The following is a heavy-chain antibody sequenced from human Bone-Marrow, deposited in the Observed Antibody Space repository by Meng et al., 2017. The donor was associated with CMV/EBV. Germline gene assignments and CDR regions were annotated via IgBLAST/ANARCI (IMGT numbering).Heavy chain of an antibody. CDR3: AKILGDYYYYGMDV. CDR2: TYSGGATT. V-gene: IGHV3-23*03. CDR1: GFTFSSYE. D-gene: IGHD2/OR15-2a*01. J-gene: IGHJ6*02. Sequence: GESLKISCAASGFTFSSYEMNWVRQAPGKGLEWVSVTYSGGATTYYADSVKGRFTISRHNSKNTLYLQMNSLRAEDTAVYYCAKILGDYYYYGMDVWGQGTTVTVSS.